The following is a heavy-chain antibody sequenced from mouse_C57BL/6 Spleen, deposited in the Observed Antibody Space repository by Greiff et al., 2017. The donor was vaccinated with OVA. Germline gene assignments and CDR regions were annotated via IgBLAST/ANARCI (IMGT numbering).Heavy chain of an antibody. D-gene: IGHD1-1*01. J-gene: IGHJ3*01. V-gene: IGHV1-69*01. Sequence: QVQLQQPGAELVMPGASVKLSCKASGYTFTSYWMHWVKQRPGQGLEWIGEIDPSDSYTNYNQKFKGKSTLTVDKSSSTAYMQLSSLTSEDSAVYYCATTYYYGSSYGFAYWGQGTLVTVSA. CDR2: IDPSDSYT. CDR1: GYTFTSYW. CDR3: ATTYYYGSSYGFAY.